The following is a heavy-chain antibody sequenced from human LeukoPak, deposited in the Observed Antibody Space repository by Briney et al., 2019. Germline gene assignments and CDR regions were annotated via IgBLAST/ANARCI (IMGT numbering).Heavy chain of an antibody. Sequence: NPSETLSLTCTVSGGSISTSNYYWGWIRQPPGMGLEWIGSIYRGSANHSPSLKSRVTISVDTSKNQFSLKLSSVSAADTAVYYCANYKVATMADIWGQGTKVTVSS. CDR1: GGSISTSNYY. D-gene: IGHD5-12*01. CDR3: ANYKVATMADI. J-gene: IGHJ3*02. CDR2: IYRGSA. V-gene: IGHV4-39*07.